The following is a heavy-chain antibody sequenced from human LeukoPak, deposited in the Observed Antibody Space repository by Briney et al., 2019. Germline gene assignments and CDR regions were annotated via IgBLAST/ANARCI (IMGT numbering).Heavy chain of an antibody. D-gene: IGHD2-2*01. V-gene: IGHV1-8*01. CDR2: MNPNSDNT. J-gene: IGHJ6*02. Sequence: ASVKVSCKASGYTFTSYDINWVRQATGQGLEWMGWMNPNSDNTGYAQKFQGRVTMTRNTSISTAYMELSSLRSEDTAVYYCARPRGIVVVPAAMSYYGMDVWGQGTTVTVSS. CDR3: ARPRGIVVVPAAMSYYGMDV. CDR1: GYTFTSYD.